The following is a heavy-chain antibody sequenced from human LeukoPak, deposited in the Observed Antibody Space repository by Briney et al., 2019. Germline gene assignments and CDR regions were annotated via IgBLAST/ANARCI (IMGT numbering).Heavy chain of an antibody. D-gene: IGHD3-22*01. V-gene: IGHV4-59*01. CDR3: ASNYYDSSGYYLEYFQH. CDR1: GGSISSYY. J-gene: IGHJ1*01. Sequence: PSETVSLTCTVSGGSISSYYWSWIGQPPGKGLEWIGYIYYSGSTNYNPSLKSRVTISVDTSKNQFSLKLSSVTAADTAVYYCASNYYDSSGYYLEYFQHWGQGTLVPVSS. CDR2: IYYSGST.